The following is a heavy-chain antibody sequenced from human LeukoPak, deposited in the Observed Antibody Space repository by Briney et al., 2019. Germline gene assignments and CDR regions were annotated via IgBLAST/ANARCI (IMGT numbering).Heavy chain of an antibody. Sequence: GGSLRLSCAASGFAFSSYAMSWVRQAPGKGLEWVSAISGSGGSTYYADSVKGRFTISRDNSKNTLYLQMNSLRAEDTAVYYCAKYGVPAAMQYGMDVWGQGTTVTVSS. CDR1: GFAFSSYA. CDR3: AKYGVPAAMQYGMDV. J-gene: IGHJ6*02. D-gene: IGHD2-2*01. CDR2: ISGSGGST. V-gene: IGHV3-23*01.